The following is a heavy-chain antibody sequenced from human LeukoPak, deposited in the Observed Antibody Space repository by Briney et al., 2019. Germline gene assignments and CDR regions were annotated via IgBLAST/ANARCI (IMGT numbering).Heavy chain of an antibody. Sequence: PGGSLRLSCAASGFSFSSYLMHWVRQAAGRGLEWVALIGFDVSKIYYADSVKGRFTISRDNSKNTLYLQMNSLRDEDTAVYFCARERLENCNDGSCPDALDIWGQGTMVTISS. CDR2: IGFDVSKI. D-gene: IGHD2-15*01. CDR3: ARERLENCNDGSCPDALDI. J-gene: IGHJ3*02. V-gene: IGHV3-33*01. CDR1: GFSFSSYL.